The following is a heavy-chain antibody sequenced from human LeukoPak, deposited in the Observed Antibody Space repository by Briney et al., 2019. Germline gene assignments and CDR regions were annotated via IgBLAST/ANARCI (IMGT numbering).Heavy chain of an antibody. CDR1: GGTFSSYA. D-gene: IGHD1-14*01. CDR2: IIPIFGTA. J-gene: IGHJ4*02. V-gene: IGHV1-69*05. Sequence: SVKVSCKASGGTFSSYAISWVRQAPGQGLEWMGGIIPIFGTANYAQKFQGRVTITTDESTSTAHMERSSLRAEDTAMYYCAKIGTVFPWGFFDYWGQGARVTVSS. CDR3: AKIGTVFPWGFFDY.